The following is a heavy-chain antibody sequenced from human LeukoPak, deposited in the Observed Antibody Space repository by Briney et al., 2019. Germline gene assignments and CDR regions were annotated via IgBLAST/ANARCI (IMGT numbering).Heavy chain of an antibody. D-gene: IGHD3-16*01. V-gene: IGHV4-59*01. Sequence: SETLSLTCTVSGGSISSYYWSWIRQPPGKGLEWIGYIYYSGSTNYNPSLKSRVTLSVDTSKNQFSLKLSSVTAADTAVYYCARDLGYYFDYWGQGTLVTVSS. CDR2: IYYSGST. CDR3: ARDLGYYFDY. J-gene: IGHJ4*02. CDR1: GGSISSYY.